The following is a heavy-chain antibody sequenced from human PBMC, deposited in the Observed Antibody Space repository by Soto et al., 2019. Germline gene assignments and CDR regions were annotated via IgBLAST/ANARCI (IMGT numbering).Heavy chain of an antibody. CDR1: GLTFSSYA. J-gene: IGHJ4*02. CDR2: ISGGGSST. Sequence: QPGGSLRLSCAASGLTFSSYAMSWVRQAPGKGLEWVSGISGGGSSTYYADSVKGRVTISRDNAKNMLYLQMNSLRAEDTAVYYCARDFEYWGQGTLVTVSS. CDR3: ARDFEY. V-gene: IGHV3-23*01.